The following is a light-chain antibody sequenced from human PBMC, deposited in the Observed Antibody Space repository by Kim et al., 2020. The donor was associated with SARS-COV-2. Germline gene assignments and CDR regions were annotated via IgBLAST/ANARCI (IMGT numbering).Light chain of an antibody. V-gene: IGLV1-40*01. Sequence: VTISCTGSSSNIGAGYAVHWYQQLPGTAPKLLIYGNSNRPSGVPDRFSGSKSGTSASLAITGLQAEDEADYYCQSYDSSLSGWVFGGGTQLTVL. CDR1: SSNIGAGYA. J-gene: IGLJ3*02. CDR2: GNS. CDR3: QSYDSSLSGWV.